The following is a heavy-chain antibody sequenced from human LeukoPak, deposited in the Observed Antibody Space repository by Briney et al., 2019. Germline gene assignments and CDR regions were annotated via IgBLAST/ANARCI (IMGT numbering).Heavy chain of an antibody. CDR2: IHYSGRA. Sequence: SETLSLTGTVSGGSINGHYWTWIRQPPGKGLEWIGQIHYSGRADYNPSLKRRATISVDTSKNQISLNLNSVTAADTAVYYCARFGVDYDMDVWGQGTTVAVSS. CDR1: GGSINGHY. D-gene: IGHD3-16*01. CDR3: ARFGVDYDMDV. V-gene: IGHV4-59*11. J-gene: IGHJ6*02.